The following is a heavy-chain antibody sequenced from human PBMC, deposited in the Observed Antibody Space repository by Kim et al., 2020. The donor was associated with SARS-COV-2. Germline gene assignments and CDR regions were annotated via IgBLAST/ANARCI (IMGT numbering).Heavy chain of an antibody. D-gene: IGHD3-10*01. CDR2: ISYDGSKK. V-gene: IGHV3-33*05. CDR1: GCTFSSYG. Sequence: GGSLRLSCAAYGCTFSSYGMHWVRQAPGKGLEWVADISYDGSKKYYADPVKGRSTTSRANSKNTLHRQRNSLRAEETAVYYCARERAYDSGLDYWGQGT. J-gene: IGHJ4*02. CDR3: ARERAYDSGLDY.